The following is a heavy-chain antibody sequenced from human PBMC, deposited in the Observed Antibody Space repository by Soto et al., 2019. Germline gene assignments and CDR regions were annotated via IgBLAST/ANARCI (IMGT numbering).Heavy chain of an antibody. D-gene: IGHD6-19*01. Sequence: QVQLVQSGAEVKKPGASVKVSCKASGYTFTSYAMHWVRQAPGQRLEWMGWINAGNGNTKYSQKFQGRVTITRDTSASTAYMELSSLRAEDTAVYYCARDRSRGWYLEANYWGQGTLVTVSS. V-gene: IGHV1-3*01. J-gene: IGHJ4*02. CDR2: INAGNGNT. CDR3: ARDRSRGWYLEANY. CDR1: GYTFTSYA.